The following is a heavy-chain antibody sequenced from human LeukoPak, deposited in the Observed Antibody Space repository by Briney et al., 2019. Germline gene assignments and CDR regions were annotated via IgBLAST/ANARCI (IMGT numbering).Heavy chain of an antibody. J-gene: IGHJ4*02. CDR1: GFTFSDHY. CDR2: ISGRGGST. CDR3: AKGADSSGFYVLGDYFDY. Sequence: GGSLRLSCAASGFTFSDHYIDWVRQAPGKGLEWVSAISGRGGSTYYAGSVKGRFTISRDNSKNTLYLQMNSLRAEDAAVYYCAKGADSSGFYVLGDYFDYWGQGTLVTVSS. D-gene: IGHD3-22*01. V-gene: IGHV3-23*01.